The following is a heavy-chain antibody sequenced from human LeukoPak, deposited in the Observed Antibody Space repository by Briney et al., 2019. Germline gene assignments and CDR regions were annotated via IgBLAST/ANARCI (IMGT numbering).Heavy chain of an antibody. J-gene: IGHJ6*02. Sequence: PSETLSLTCAVYGGSFSGYYWSWIRQPPGTGLEWIGEINHSGSTNYNPSLKSRVTISVDTSKNQFSLKLSSVTAADTAVYYCARSYGGNPYYYYGMDVWGQGTTVTVSS. CDR1: GGSFSGYY. D-gene: IGHD4-23*01. CDR2: INHSGST. V-gene: IGHV4-34*01. CDR3: ARSYGGNPYYYYGMDV.